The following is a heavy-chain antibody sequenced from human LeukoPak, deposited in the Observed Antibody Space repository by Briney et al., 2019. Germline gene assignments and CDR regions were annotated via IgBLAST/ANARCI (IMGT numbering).Heavy chain of an antibody. CDR2: IYWDDDK. D-gene: IGHD6-6*01. CDR3: AHRGFIAARPVFDY. V-gene: IGHV2-5*02. J-gene: IGHJ4*02. CDR1: GFSLSTSGVG. Sequence: ESGPTPVNPTQTLTLTRTFSGFSLSTSGVGVGWIRQPPGKALEWLALIYWDDDKRYSPSLKSRLTISKDTSKNQVVLTMTNMDPVDTATYYCAHRGFIAARPVFDYWGQGTLATVSS.